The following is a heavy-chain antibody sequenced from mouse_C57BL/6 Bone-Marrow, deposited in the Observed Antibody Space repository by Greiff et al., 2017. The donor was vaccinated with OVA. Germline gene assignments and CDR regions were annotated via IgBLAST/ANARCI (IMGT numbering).Heavy chain of an antibody. Sequence: QVQLQQPGAELVRPGTSVKLSCKASGYTFTSYWMHWVKQRPGQGLEWIGVIDPSDSYTNYNQKFKGKATLTVDTSSSTAYMQLSSLTSEDSAVYYCARRREDYDGFAYWGQGTLVTVSA. CDR2: IDPSDSYT. CDR3: ARRREDYDGFAY. D-gene: IGHD2-4*01. V-gene: IGHV1-59*01. CDR1: GYTFTSYW. J-gene: IGHJ3*01.